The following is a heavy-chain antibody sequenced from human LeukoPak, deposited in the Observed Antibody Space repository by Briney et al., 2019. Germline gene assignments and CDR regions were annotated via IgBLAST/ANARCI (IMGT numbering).Heavy chain of an antibody. Sequence: ASVKVSCKASGYTFTGYYMHWVRQAPGQGLEWMGWINPNSGGTNYAQKFQGRVTMTRDTSISTAYMELSRLRSEDTAVYFCARVGITAATADNWGQGTLVTVSS. D-gene: IGHD6-25*01. CDR3: ARVGITAATADN. CDR1: GYTFTGYY. J-gene: IGHJ4*02. V-gene: IGHV1-2*02. CDR2: INPNSGGT.